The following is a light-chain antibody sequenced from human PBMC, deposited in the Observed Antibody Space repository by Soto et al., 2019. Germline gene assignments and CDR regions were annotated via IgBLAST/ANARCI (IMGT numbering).Light chain of an antibody. CDR1: QSVSGNF. Sequence: EIVLTQSPCTLSLSPGERATLSCRASQSVSGNFLAWYQEKPGQAPRLLIYGASSRATGIPDRFSGSGSGTEFTLTISSLQSEDFAVYYCQQYNNWPPRGVTFGPGTKVDI. V-gene: IGKV3D-15*01. CDR2: GAS. J-gene: IGKJ3*01. CDR3: QQYNNWPPRGVT.